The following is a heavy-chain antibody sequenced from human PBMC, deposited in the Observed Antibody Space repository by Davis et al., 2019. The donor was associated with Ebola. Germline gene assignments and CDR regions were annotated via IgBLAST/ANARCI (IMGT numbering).Heavy chain of an antibody. J-gene: IGHJ5*02. V-gene: IGHV4-34*01. CDR2: INHSGST. D-gene: IGHD2-2*01. CDR1: GGSFSGYY. Sequence: MPSETLSLTCAVYGGSFSGYYWSWIRQPPGKGLEWIGEINHSGSTNYNPSLKSRVTISVDTSKNQFSLKLSSVTAADTAVYYCARAYCSSTSCAGFDPWGQGTLVTVSS. CDR3: ARAYCSSTSCAGFDP.